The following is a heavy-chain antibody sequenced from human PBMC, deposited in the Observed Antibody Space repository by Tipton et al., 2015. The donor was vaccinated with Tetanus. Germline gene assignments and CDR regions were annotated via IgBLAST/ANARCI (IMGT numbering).Heavy chain of an antibody. D-gene: IGHD6-19*01. J-gene: IGHJ2*01. CDR1: GFTFSAYW. CDR3: ARGSTGWANWYFDL. V-gene: IGHV3-74*01. CDR2: MNSYGSYI. Sequence: SLRLYCAASGFTFSAYWMHWVRQAPGKGLVWVSRMNSYGSYIAYADSVKGRFTISRDNAKNTLFLQMSSLRGDDTAVYYCARGSTGWANWYFDLGGRGTRVTVSS.